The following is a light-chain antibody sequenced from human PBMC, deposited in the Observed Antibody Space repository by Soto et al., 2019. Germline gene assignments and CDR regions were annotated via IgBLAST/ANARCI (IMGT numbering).Light chain of an antibody. CDR1: QTITRW. V-gene: IGKV1-5*01. Sequence: EMQISQSPSSLASSEEDRVTIXCRASQTITRWMAWYQQKPGKAPKLLIYAASSWKGGVPSRFSGSGSGTEFTLTISSLQPEDFATYYCQQSSTSLGTFVQGTKVDIK. CDR3: QQSSTSLGT. J-gene: IGKJ1*01. CDR2: AAS.